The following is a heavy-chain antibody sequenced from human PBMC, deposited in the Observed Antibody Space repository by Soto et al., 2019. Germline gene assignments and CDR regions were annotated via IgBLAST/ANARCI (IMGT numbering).Heavy chain of an antibody. Sequence: QVQLAQSGAEVKKPGSSVKVSCKASGGAFITSSISWVRQAPGQGLEWMGGIIPMFGTANYPQKFQGRVTITADESTSTDYMELSSLISEDTAVYYCAREFIAASFGYYGMDVWGQGTTVTVSS. J-gene: IGHJ6*02. V-gene: IGHV1-69*01. D-gene: IGHD6-13*01. CDR1: GGAFITSS. CDR2: IIPMFGTA. CDR3: AREFIAASFGYYGMDV.